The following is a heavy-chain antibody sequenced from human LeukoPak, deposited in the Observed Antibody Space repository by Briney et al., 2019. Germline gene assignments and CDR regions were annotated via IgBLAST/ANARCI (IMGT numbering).Heavy chain of an antibody. D-gene: IGHD3-9*01. Sequence: PSETLSLTCTVSGGSMNTYYWSWIRQPPGKGLEWIGYIYHSGSTNYNPSLKSRVTMSVDTSKNQFSLKLSSVTAADTAVYYCARGRSFYDILTGYYRSSRVGAFDIWGQGTMVTVSS. V-gene: IGHV4-59*12. CDR2: IYHSGST. CDR3: ARGRSFYDILTGYYRSSRVGAFDI. CDR1: GGSMNTYY. J-gene: IGHJ3*02.